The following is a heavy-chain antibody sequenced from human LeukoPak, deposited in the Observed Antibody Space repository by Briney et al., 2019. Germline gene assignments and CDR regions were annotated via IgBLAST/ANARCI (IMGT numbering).Heavy chain of an antibody. V-gene: IGHV4-59*08. CDR3: ARYGGSGWVIDN. CDR2: IYYTGAT. D-gene: IGHD6-19*01. Sequence: PSETLSLTCTVSGGSISTYWTWIRKRPGKGLEWIGSIYYTGATSYNPSLKSRVIISVDTSKKQFSLKLTSVTAAATAVYYCARYGGSGWVIDNWGQGTLVTVSS. CDR1: GGSISTY. J-gene: IGHJ4*02.